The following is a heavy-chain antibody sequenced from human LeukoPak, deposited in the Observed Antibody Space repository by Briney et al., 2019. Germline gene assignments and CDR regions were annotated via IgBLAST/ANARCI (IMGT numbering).Heavy chain of an antibody. J-gene: IGHJ4*02. CDR1: GFTFSSYS. CDR2: ISSSSSYI. CDR3: ARDDGGLFDY. Sequence: GGSLRLSCAASGFTFSSYSMNWVRQAPGKGLEWVSSISSSSSYIYYAYSVKGRFTISRDNAKNSLYLQMNSLRAEDTAVYYCARDDGGLFDYWGQGTLVTVSS. V-gene: IGHV3-21*01. D-gene: IGHD4-23*01.